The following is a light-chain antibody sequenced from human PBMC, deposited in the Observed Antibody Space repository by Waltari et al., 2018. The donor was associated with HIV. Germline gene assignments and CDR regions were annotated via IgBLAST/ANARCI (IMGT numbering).Light chain of an antibody. V-gene: IGLV1-40*01. Sequence: QSVLTQPPSVSGALGQRVTNSCTGSRTKLGAGHEVHWYQQLPGTAPKRLIYSNIMRPSGVPDRFSASKSGTSASRAITGLRPEDEADYYCQSYDTSLSVNYVFGTGTKVTVL. J-gene: IGLJ1*01. CDR2: SNI. CDR1: RTKLGAGHE. CDR3: QSYDTSLSVNYV.